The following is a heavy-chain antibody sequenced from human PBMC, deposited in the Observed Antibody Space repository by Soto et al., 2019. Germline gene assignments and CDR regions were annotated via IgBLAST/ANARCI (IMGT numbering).Heavy chain of an antibody. CDR3: AKSRGSYYHYFDY. CDR2: ISGSGGST. D-gene: IGHD1-26*01. Sequence: EVQLLESGGGLVQPGGSLRLYCAASGFTFSSYAMSWVRQAPGKGLEWVSAISGSGGSTYYADSVKGRFTISRDNTKNTLYLQMNSLRAEDTAVDYCAKSRGSYYHYFDYWGQGTLVTVSS. V-gene: IGHV3-23*01. CDR1: GFTFSSYA. J-gene: IGHJ4*02.